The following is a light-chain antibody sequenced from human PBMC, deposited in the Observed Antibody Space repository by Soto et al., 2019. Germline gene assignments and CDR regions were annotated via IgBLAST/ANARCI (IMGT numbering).Light chain of an antibody. CDR2: EVS. Sequence: QSALTQPASVSGSPGQSITISCTGTSSDVGAYNYVSWYQHHPGKAPKLMIYEVSNRPSGVSNRFSGSKSGNTASLTISGXXXXXXXDYYCSSYTSSSTLVFGGGTKL. CDR1: SSDVGAYNY. J-gene: IGLJ3*02. V-gene: IGLV2-14*01. CDR3: SSYTSSSTLV.